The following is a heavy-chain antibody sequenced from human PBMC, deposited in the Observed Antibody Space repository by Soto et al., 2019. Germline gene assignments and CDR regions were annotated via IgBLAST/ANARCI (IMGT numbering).Heavy chain of an antibody. CDR2: TNQDGSTT. V-gene: IGHV3-7*01. Sequence: EVQMVESGGGLDQPGGSLRLSCAASGFTINPYWMSWVRQAPGKGLEWVASTNQDGSTTYYVDSVKGRFTISRDNAKNSLYLQMNSLRSEDTAIYYCGKNHIGRGQGTLVNVSS. D-gene: IGHD2-21*01. CDR3: GKNHIG. J-gene: IGHJ4*02. CDR1: GFTINPYW.